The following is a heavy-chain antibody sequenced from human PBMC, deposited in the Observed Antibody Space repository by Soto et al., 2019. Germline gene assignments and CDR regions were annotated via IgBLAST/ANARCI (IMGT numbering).Heavy chain of an antibody. V-gene: IGHV6-1*01. CDR3: ARGRDQWLVLFDS. CDR1: GDSVSSNSDS. J-gene: IGHJ4*02. Sequence: QSQTLSLTCAISGDSVSSNSDSWNWIRQSPSRGLEWLGRTYYRSTWYYDYAVSVKSRITINPDTSKNQFSLQLNSVTPEDTAVYFCARGRDQWLVLFDSWGQGTLVTVSS. D-gene: IGHD6-19*01. CDR2: TYYRSTWYY.